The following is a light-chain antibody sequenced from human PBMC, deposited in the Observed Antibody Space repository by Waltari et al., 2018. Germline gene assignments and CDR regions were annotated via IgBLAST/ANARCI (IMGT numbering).Light chain of an antibody. CDR1: SSNIGGYY. CDR2: DNN. J-gene: IGLJ1*01. CDR3: GAWDSSLSAYI. Sequence: QSVLTQPPSVSGDPGQRITLSCTGSSSNIGGYYVYWYQQFPGTAPKLLIYDNNKRPSGISDRFSGSKSGTSASLTITGLQPGDEADYYCGAWDSSLSAYIFGAGTRLTVL. V-gene: IGLV1-51*01.